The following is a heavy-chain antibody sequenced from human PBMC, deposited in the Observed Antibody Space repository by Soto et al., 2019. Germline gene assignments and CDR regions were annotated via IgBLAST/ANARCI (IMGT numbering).Heavy chain of an antibody. CDR2: IKTDGFEK. CDR3: ARHSGYSYGPIHY. Sequence: PGGSLRLSCTASRFIFSRDWMSWVRQAPGKGLEWVAMIKTDGFEKYYADSVKGRFTISRDNAKNSLYLQMNSLRDEDTAVYYCARHSGYSYGPIHYWGQGTLVTVSS. J-gene: IGHJ4*02. CDR1: RFIFSRDW. V-gene: IGHV3-7*01. D-gene: IGHD5-18*01.